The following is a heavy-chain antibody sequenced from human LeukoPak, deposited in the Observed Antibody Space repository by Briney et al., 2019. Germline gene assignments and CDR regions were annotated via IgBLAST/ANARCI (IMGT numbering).Heavy chain of an antibody. CDR3: ARVEEYCSGGSCYWFDP. V-gene: IGHV1-2*02. CDR1: GYTFTGYY. CDR2: INPNSGGT. Sequence: ASGKVSCKASGYTFTGYYMHWVRQAPGQGLEGMGWINPNSGGTNYAQKFQGRVTMTRDTSISTAYMELSRLRSHDTAVYYCARVEEYCSGGSCYWFDPWGQGTLVTVSS. D-gene: IGHD2-15*01. J-gene: IGHJ5*02.